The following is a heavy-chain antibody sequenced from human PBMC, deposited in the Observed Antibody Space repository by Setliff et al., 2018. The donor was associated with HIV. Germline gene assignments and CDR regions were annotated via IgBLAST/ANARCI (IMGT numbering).Heavy chain of an antibody. J-gene: IGHJ4*02. CDR3: ASHPSVYGPPFDY. CDR2: ISSSGNII. CDR1: GFAFSDFY. D-gene: IGHD2-8*01. Sequence: GGSLRLSCVASGFAFSDFYMSWIRQAPGKGLEWISYISSSGNIIYYADSVKGRFTISRDNAKNSLYLQMNSLRAEDTAVYYCASHPSVYGPPFDYWGQGTLVTVSS. V-gene: IGHV3-11*04.